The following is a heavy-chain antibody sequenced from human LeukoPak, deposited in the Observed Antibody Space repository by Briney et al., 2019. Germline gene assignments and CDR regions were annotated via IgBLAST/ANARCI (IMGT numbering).Heavy chain of an antibody. CDR2: IRNDGSNN. Sequence: GGSLRLSCAASGFTFSNYGMHWVRQAPGKGLEWVAYIRNDGSNNYYEDSVKGRFTISRDNSKNMLYLQMNSLRAEDTAMYFCAKDPGYRDFWGQGTLVTVSS. CDR1: GFTFSNYG. J-gene: IGHJ4*02. V-gene: IGHV3-30*02. CDR3: AKDPGYRDF. D-gene: IGHD5-18*01.